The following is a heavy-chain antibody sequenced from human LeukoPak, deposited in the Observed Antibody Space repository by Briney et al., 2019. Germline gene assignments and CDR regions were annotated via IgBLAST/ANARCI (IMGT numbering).Heavy chain of an antibody. CDR1: GFTFSRYA. V-gene: IGHV3-23*01. Sequence: GGSLRLSCAASGFTFSRYAMRWVRQAPGKGLEWVSGINGGGGGGTFHADSVRGRFTISRDNSKNTLYLQMSSLRAEDTAVYYCAASLPNIVVVPAAKGPFGSWGQGTLVTVSS. D-gene: IGHD2-2*01. CDR2: INGGGGGGT. J-gene: IGHJ5*02. CDR3: AASLPNIVVVPAAKGPFGS.